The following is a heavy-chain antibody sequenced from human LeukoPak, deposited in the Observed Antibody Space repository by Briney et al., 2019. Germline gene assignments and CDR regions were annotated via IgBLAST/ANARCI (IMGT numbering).Heavy chain of an antibody. V-gene: IGHV3-9*01. J-gene: IGHJ4*02. CDR2: ISWNSGSI. CDR3: AKEGFNCSGGSCYSSFDY. D-gene: IGHD2-15*01. CDR1: GFTFDDYA. Sequence: GGSLRLSCAASGFTFDDYAMHWVRQAPGKGLEWVSGISWNSGSIGYADSVKGRFTISRDNAKNSLYLQMNSLRAEDTALYYCAKEGFNCSGGSCYSSFDYWGQGTLVTVSS.